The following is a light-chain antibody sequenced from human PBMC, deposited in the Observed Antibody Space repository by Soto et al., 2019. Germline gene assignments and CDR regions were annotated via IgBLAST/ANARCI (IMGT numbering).Light chain of an antibody. CDR3: QQYGISAFT. Sequence: EIVLTHSPGTLSLSPCERVALSSSASQSVSSSHLAWYQQKPGQAPRLLIYGSSSRATAIPDRFSGSGSGTDFTLTISRLEPEDFAVYYCQQYGISAFTFGPGTKVDIK. V-gene: IGKV3-20*01. J-gene: IGKJ3*01. CDR2: GSS. CDR1: QSVSSSH.